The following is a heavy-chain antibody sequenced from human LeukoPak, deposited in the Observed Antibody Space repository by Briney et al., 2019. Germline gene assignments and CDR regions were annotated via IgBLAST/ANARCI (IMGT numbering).Heavy chain of an antibody. D-gene: IGHD6-25*01. CDR1: GFTFSSYW. J-gene: IGHJ3*02. CDR3: ARGQRSSNAFDI. V-gene: IGHV3-7*03. Sequence: GGSLRLSCVASGFTFSSYWMSWVRQAPGKGLEWVANIKQDGSEKYYVDSVKGRFTISRDNAKNSLYLQMNSLRAEDTAVYYCARGQRSSNAFDIWGQGTMVTVSS. CDR2: IKQDGSEK.